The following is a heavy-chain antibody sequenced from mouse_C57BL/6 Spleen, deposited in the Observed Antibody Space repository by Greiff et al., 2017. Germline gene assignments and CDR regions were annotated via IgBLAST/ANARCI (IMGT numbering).Heavy chain of an antibody. CDR1: GYTFTSYW. CDR2: IDPSDSDT. J-gene: IGHJ1*03. CDR3: AREEESNWYFEV. Sequence: QVQLQQPGAELVRPGSSVKLSCKASGYTFTSYWMPWVKQRPIQGLEWIGNIDPSDSDTHYNQQFKDKATLTVDKSSSTAYMQLSSLASEDSAVYCCAREEESNWYFEVRGTGTTVTVSS. V-gene: IGHV1-52*01.